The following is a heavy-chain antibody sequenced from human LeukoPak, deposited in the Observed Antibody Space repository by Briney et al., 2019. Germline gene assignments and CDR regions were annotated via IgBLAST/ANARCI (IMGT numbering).Heavy chain of an antibody. V-gene: IGHV3-48*03. D-gene: IGHD4-23*01. Sequence: GGSLRLSCAASGFTFSLYEMNWVRQAPGKGLEWVSYISSSGSTIYYADPVKGRFTISRDNSKNTLYLQMNSLRAEDTAVYYCAKCKTSSRWDYYYYYYYMDVWGKGTTVTISS. J-gene: IGHJ6*03. CDR3: AKCKTSSRWDYYYYYYYMDV. CDR2: ISSSGSTI. CDR1: GFTFSLYE.